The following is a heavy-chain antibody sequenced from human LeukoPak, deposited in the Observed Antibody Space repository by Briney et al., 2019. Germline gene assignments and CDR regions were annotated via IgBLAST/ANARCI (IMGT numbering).Heavy chain of an antibody. CDR3: AKDLHGSGSYSKATDYYYGMDV. CDR1: GFTFTNYG. J-gene: IGHJ6*02. D-gene: IGHD3-10*01. CDR2: VSASGGET. Sequence: PGGSLRLSCAASGFTFTNYGMTWVRQAPGKGLEWVSGVSASGGETQYADSVQGRFTVYRDNSKDTLYLHMSTLRAEDTALYYCAKDLHGSGSYSKATDYYYGMDVWGQGTTVTVSS. V-gene: IGHV3-23*01.